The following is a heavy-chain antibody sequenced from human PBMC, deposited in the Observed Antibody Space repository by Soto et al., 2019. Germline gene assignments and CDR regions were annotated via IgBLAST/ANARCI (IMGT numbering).Heavy chain of an antibody. Sequence: QGQLQQSGPGLVKPSQTLSLACAISGDSVSSDITSWNWIRQSPSRGLEWLGRTYYSSKWFHDYAESVKSRITINPDTSKNQFSLELNSMTPEDTAVYYCARGNALDVWGQGTVVTVSS. CDR3: ARGNALDV. CDR1: GDSVSSDITS. V-gene: IGHV6-1*01. CDR2: TYYSSKWFH. D-gene: IGHD2-2*01. J-gene: IGHJ3*01.